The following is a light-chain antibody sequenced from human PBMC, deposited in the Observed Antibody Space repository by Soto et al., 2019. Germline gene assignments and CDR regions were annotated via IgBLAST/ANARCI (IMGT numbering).Light chain of an antibody. CDR1: QSISIN. V-gene: IGKV3D-15*01. CDR2: RSS. Sequence: IVMTQSPATLSVSPGERITLSCRASQSISINLDWYQQKPGQAPRLLINRSSTRATGIPARFSGSGSGTEITLTISSLQSEDFAVYYCQQYNIWPWTFGQGTKVEIK. J-gene: IGKJ1*01. CDR3: QQYNIWPWT.